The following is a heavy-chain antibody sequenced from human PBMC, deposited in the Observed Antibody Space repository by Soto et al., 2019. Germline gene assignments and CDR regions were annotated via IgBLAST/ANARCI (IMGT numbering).Heavy chain of an antibody. CDR3: ALRITGTPPADGGS. V-gene: IGHV3-72*01. J-gene: IGHJ5*02. D-gene: IGHD1-7*01. CDR2: IRNIANSYTT. CDR1: GFTFSDHY. Sequence: EVQLVESGGDLVQPGGSLRLSCAVSGFTFSDHYMDWVRQAPGKGLEWVGRIRNIANSYTTDYAASVKGRITISRDDSKNSLYLQMNSLKTEDTAMYYCALRITGTPPADGGSWGQGTLVTVSS.